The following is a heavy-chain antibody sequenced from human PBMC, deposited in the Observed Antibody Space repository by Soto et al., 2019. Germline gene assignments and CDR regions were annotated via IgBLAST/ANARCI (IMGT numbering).Heavy chain of an antibody. CDR1: GYSFTSYW. CDR3: ARSKGYSGYDWLYYYYGMDV. D-gene: IGHD5-12*01. Sequence: GESLKISCKGSGYSFTSYWISWVRQMPGKGLEWMGRIDPSDSYTNYSPSFQGHVTISAGKSISTAYLQWSSLKASDTAMYYCARSKGYSGYDWLYYYYGMDVWGQGTTVTVSS. CDR2: IDPSDSYT. J-gene: IGHJ6*02. V-gene: IGHV5-10-1*01.